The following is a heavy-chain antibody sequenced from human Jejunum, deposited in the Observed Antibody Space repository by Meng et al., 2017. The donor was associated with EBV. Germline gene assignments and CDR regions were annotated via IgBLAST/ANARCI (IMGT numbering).Heavy chain of an antibody. Sequence: EVQLVESGGGRVKLGGSLRLSCAASGFTFNSYTMNWVRQAPGKGLEWVSSISSSSTYIYYADSVKGRFTISRDNAKNSLYLQMNSLRADDTAVYYCARDRETYSSSQADYWGQGTLVTVSS. D-gene: IGHD6-6*01. J-gene: IGHJ4*02. CDR3: ARDRETYSSSQADY. V-gene: IGHV3-21*01. CDR1: GFTFNSYT. CDR2: ISSSSTYI.